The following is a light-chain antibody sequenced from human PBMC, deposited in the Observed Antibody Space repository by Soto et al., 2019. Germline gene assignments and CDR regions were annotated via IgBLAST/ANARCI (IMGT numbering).Light chain of an antibody. J-gene: IGLJ1*01. V-gene: IGLV2-18*01. CDR1: SSDVGSYNR. Sequence: QSMLTQPPSVSGSPGQSVTISCTGTSSDVGSYNRVSWYQQPPGTAPKLMIYEVSNRPSGVPDRFSGSKSGNTASLTISGLQAEDEADYYCSLYTSSSTYVFGTGTKVTVL. CDR3: SLYTSSSTYV. CDR2: EVS.